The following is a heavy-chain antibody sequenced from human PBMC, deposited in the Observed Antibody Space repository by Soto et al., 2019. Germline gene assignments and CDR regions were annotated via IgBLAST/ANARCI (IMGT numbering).Heavy chain of an antibody. V-gene: IGHV1-2*02. CDR1: GYTFTGYY. CDR2: INPNSGGT. CDR3: ARDRRYPLAKITNYYYYGMDV. Sequence: ASVKVSCKASGYTFTGYYMHWVRQAPGQGLEWMGWINPNSGGTNYAQKFQGRVTMTRDTSISTAYMELSRLRSDDTAVSYCARDRRYPLAKITNYYYYGMDVWGQGTTVTVSS. J-gene: IGHJ6*02. D-gene: IGHD5-12*01.